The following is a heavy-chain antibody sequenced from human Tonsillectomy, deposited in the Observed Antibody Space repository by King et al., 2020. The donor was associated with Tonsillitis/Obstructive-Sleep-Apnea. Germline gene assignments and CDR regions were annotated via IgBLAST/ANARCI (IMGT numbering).Heavy chain of an antibody. J-gene: IGHJ6*04. V-gene: IGHV3-53*01. CDR3: ARDVWGPTNYGVVKVSFRTKKDV. Sequence: VQLVESGGGLIQPGGSLRLSCAASGFTVSSNYMSWVRQAPGKGLEWVSVIYSGGSTYYADSVKGRFTISRDNSKNTLYLQMNSLRAEDTAVYYCARDVWGPTNYGVVKVSFRTKKDVWGKGTTVTVSS. CDR2: IYSGGST. D-gene: IGHD3-3*01. CDR1: GFTVSSNY.